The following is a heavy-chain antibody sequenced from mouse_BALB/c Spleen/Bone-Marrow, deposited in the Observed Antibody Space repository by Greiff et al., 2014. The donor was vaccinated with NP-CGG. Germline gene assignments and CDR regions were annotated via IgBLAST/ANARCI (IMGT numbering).Heavy chain of an antibody. CDR1: GYAFSAYW. CDR2: IYPGDGDT. CDR3: ARSRYRSNYDY. Sequence: QVQLKESGAELVRPGSSVKISCKASGYAFSAYWMIWVKQRPGQGLEWIGQIYPGDGDTNYNGKFKGKATLTAAKSSSTAYMQLSSLTTEDYAVYFCARSRYRSNYDYWGQGTTLTVSS. J-gene: IGHJ2*01. D-gene: IGHD1-1*01. V-gene: IGHV1-80*01.